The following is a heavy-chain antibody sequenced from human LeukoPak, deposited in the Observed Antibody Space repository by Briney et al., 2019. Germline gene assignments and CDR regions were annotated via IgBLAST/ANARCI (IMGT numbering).Heavy chain of an antibody. D-gene: IGHD4-17*01. CDR1: SYSISSGYY. CDR3: ARARHVTTAKFDY. Sequence: SETLSLTCTVSSYSISSGYYWGWIRQPPGKGLEWIGSIYHSGSTCYNPSLKSRVTISVDTSKNHFSLKLSSVTAADTAVYYCARARHVTTAKFDYWGQGTLVTVSS. J-gene: IGHJ4*02. CDR2: IYHSGST. V-gene: IGHV4-38-2*02.